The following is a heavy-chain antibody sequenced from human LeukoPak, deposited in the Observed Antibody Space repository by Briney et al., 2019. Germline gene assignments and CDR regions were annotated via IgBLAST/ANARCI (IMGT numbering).Heavy chain of an antibody. CDR2: IYPGDSDT. V-gene: IGHV5-51*01. D-gene: IGHD3-9*01. CDR1: GYSFTSYW. Sequence: GESLKISCKGSGYSFTSYWIGWVRQMPGKGLEWMGIIYPGDSDTRYSPSFQGQVTISADKSISTAYPQWSSLKASDTAMYYCARTLKEGYYDILTGYYRSPNYYYGMDVWGQGTTVTVSS. J-gene: IGHJ6*02. CDR3: ARTLKEGYYDILTGYYRSPNYYYGMDV.